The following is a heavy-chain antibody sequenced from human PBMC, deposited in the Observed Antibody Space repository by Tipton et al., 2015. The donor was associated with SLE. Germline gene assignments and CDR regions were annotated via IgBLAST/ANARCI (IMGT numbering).Heavy chain of an antibody. V-gene: IGHV4-39*07. Sequence: TLSLTCTVSGGSISSSSYYWGWIRQPPGKGLEWIGSIYYSGSTNYNPSLKSRVTISVDTSKNQFSLKLSSVTAADTAVYYCARLGAAKDFQHWGQDTLVTVSS. CDR3: ARLGAAKDFQH. CDR2: IYYSGST. D-gene: IGHD3-16*01. CDR1: GGSISSSSYY. J-gene: IGHJ1*01.